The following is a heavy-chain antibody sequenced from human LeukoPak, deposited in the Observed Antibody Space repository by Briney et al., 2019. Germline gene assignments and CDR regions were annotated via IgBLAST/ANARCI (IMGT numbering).Heavy chain of an antibody. CDR2: IWYDGSNK. J-gene: IGHJ4*02. V-gene: IGHV3-33*01. CDR3: AREGYYYDSSGYPGYYFDY. D-gene: IGHD3-22*01. Sequence: GGSLRLSCAASGFTFSSYGMHWVRQAPGKGLEWVAVIWYDGSNKYYADSVKGRFTISRDNSKNTLYLQMNSLRAEDTAVYYCAREGYYYDSSGYPGYYFDYWAREPWSPSPQ. CDR1: GFTFSSYG.